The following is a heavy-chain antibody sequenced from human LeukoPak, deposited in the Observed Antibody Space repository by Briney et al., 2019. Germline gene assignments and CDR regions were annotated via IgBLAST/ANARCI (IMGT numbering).Heavy chain of an antibody. CDR3: ARDWCYGNYSIGNY. J-gene: IGHJ4*02. V-gene: IGHV1-18*01. D-gene: IGHD4-11*01. CDR1: GYTFTSYG. Sequence: ASVKASCKASGYTFTSYGISWVRQAPGQGLEWMGWISAYNGNTKYAQKFQGRVTVTTDTSTSTAYMELRSLRSDDTAVYYCARDWCYGNYSIGNYWGQGTLVTVSS. CDR2: ISAYNGNT.